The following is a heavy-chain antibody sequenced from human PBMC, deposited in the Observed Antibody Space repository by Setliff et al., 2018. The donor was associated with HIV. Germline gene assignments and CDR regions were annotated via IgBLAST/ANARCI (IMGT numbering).Heavy chain of an antibody. J-gene: IGHJ4*02. Sequence: ASVKVSCKASGYTFTNYAMHWVRQAPGQRLEWMGWINPGDGNTKSSQEFQGRVTITGDTSATTAYMELSSLRSDDTAMYYCARKYTGGPLDYWGQGALVTVSS. CDR3: ARKYTGGPLDY. V-gene: IGHV1-3*01. CDR1: GYTFTNYA. D-gene: IGHD6-19*01. CDR2: INPGDGNT.